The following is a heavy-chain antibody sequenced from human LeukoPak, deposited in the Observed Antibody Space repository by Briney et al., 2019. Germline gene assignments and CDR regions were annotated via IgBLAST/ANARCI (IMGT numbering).Heavy chain of an antibody. CDR2: ISPYNGNT. CDR1: RYVFTRVG. Sequence: APVNVSCKPSRYVFTRVGITWVRRAPGQQLEGMGWISPYNGNTRYAQKFQGRVAMTTDTSTTTAYMELRGLRFNDTAVYYCARAGPGSGWYFDYWGQGTLVTVSS. D-gene: IGHD6-19*01. V-gene: IGHV1-18*01. CDR3: ARAGPGSGWYFDY. J-gene: IGHJ4*02.